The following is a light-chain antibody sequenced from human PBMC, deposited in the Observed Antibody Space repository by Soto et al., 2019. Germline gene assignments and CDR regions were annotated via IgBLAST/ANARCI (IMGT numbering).Light chain of an antibody. Sequence: EIVLTQSPATLSLSPGERATLSCRASQSVNSYLAWYQQKPGQAPRLIIYDASNRATGIPARFSGSESGTDFTRPLRSLEPQDFAVYYCQQRRNWPPDTLGQGTKLEIK. CDR1: QSVNSY. CDR2: DAS. V-gene: IGKV3-11*01. CDR3: QQRRNWPPDT. J-gene: IGKJ2*01.